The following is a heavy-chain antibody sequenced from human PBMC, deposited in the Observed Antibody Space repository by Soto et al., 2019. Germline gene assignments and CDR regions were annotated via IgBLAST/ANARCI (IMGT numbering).Heavy chain of an antibody. CDR1: GGTFSSYA. Sequence: QVQLVQSGAEVKKPGSSVKVSCKASGGTFSSYAISWVGQAPGQGLEWMGGIVPIFGTANYAQKFQGRVTITADKSTSTAYMELSSLRSEDTAVYYSARGGAIVVVPAAIQRYYYYYGMDVWGQGTTVTVSS. V-gene: IGHV1-69*06. D-gene: IGHD2-2*01. CDR2: IVPIFGTA. CDR3: ARGGAIVVVPAAIQRYYYYYGMDV. J-gene: IGHJ6*02.